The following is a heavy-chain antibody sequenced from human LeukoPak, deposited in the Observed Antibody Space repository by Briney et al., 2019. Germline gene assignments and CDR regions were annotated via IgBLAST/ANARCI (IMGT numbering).Heavy chain of an antibody. J-gene: IGHJ5*02. CDR2: INPNSGGT. V-gene: IGHV1-2*06. D-gene: IGHD1-1*01. CDR3: ARGRLRLERRRDWFDP. Sequence: ASVKVSCKASGYTFTGYYMHWVRQAPGQGLEWMGRINPNSGGTNYAQKFQGRVTMTRDTSISTAYMELSRLRSDDTAVYYCARGRLRLERRRDWFDPWGQGTLVTVSS. CDR1: GYTFTGYY.